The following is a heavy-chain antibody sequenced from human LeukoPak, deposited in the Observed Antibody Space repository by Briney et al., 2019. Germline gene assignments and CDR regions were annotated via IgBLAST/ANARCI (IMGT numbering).Heavy chain of an antibody. J-gene: IGHJ4*02. CDR2: IYPGDSDT. Sequence: GESLKISCKGSGYSFTSYWIGWVRQMPGKGLEWMGIIYPGDSDTRYSPSFQGQVTISADKSISTAYLQWSSLRSEDTAVYYCARLPPNPTTVLETLYYGSGSYYNKSDYWGQRTLVTVSS. D-gene: IGHD3-10*01. V-gene: IGHV5-51*01. CDR3: ARLPPNPTTVLETLYYGSGSYYNKSDY. CDR1: GYSFTSYW.